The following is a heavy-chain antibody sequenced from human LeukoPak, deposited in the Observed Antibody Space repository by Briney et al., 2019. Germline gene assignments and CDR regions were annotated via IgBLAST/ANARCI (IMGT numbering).Heavy chain of an antibody. V-gene: IGHV3-23*01. CDR2: ISNSGGST. J-gene: IGHJ2*01. CDR3: AKGGIMQSSSPGLQYFDL. Sequence: GGSLSLSCAASGFTFSSYAMSWVRQAPGKGLEWVSVISNSGGSTYYADSVKGRFTISRDNSKNTLYLQMNSLRAEDTAVYYCAKGGIMQSSSPGLQYFDLWGRGTLVSVSS. D-gene: IGHD6-6*01. CDR1: GFTFSSYA.